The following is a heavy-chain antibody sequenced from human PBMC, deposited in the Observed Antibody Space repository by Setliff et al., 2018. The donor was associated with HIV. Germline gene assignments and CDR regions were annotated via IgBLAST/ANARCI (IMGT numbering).Heavy chain of an antibody. CDR3: ATKAVAGHLYFFDY. J-gene: IGHJ4*02. Sequence: GSLRLSCAASGFPFSSFAMNWVRQAPGKGLEWIGEINHSGSTNYNASLKSLVTISVDTSKKQFSLKLSSVTAADTAVYYCATKAVAGHLYFFDYWGQGTLVTVSS. CDR1: GFPFSSFA. V-gene: IGHV4-34*01. D-gene: IGHD6-19*01. CDR2: INHSGST.